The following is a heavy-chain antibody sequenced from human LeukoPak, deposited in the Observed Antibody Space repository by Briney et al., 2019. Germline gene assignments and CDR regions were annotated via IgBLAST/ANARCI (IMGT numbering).Heavy chain of an antibody. V-gene: IGHV5-51*01. CDR3: ARHIGGVQTYYYGSETPQGLMDV. CDR1: GYSFTSYW. Sequence: HGVSLKIFCKGSGYSFTSYWIGWVRQLPGKGLVWMGIIYPGDSDTRYSPSFQGQVTISADKSISTAYLQWSSLKASDTAMYYCARHIGGVQTYYYGSETPQGLMDVWGRGTTVSVSS. CDR2: IYPGDSDT. D-gene: IGHD3-10*01. J-gene: IGHJ6*02.